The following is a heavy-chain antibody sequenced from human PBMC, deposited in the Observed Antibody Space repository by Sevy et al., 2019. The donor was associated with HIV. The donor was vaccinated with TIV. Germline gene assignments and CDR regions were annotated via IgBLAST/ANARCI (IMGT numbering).Heavy chain of an antibody. CDR3: TRGPTTPYYYYYGMDV. D-gene: IGHD4-4*01. CDR2: IRSKAYGGTT. J-gene: IGHJ6*02. CDR1: GFTFGDYA. Sequence: GGSLRLSCTASGFTFGDYAMSWVRQAPGKGLEWVGFIRSKAYGGTTEYAASVKGRFTISRDDSKSIAYLQMNSLKTEDTAMYYCTRGPTTPYYYYYGMDVWGQGTTVTVSS. V-gene: IGHV3-49*04.